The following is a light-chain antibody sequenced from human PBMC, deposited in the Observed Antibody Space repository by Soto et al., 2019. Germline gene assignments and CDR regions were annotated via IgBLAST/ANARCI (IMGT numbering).Light chain of an antibody. CDR2: DAS. Sequence: IHMTQSPSTLSASVGDRVTITCQASQDISNYLNWYQQKPGKAPKLLIYDASNLETGVPSRFSGSGSGTDFTFTISSLQPEDIATYYCQQYDNLPPFTFGPGTKVDIK. J-gene: IGKJ3*01. CDR1: QDISNY. V-gene: IGKV1-33*01. CDR3: QQYDNLPPFT.